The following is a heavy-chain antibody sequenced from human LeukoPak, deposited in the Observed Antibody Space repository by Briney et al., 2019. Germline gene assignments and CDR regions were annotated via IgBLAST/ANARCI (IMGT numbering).Heavy chain of an antibody. CDR3: ARRGSKYSVNDFRPSIDY. J-gene: IGHJ4*02. D-gene: IGHD5/OR15-5a*01. CDR2: ISNSGRT. CDR1: GGSISSSSDY. Sequence: SETLSLTCTVSGGSISSSSDYWDWIRRPPEKGLEWIGSISNSGRTFYNPSLKSRVTISADTSKNQFSLKLSSVTAADTAVYYCARRGSKYSVNDFRPSIDYWGQGTLVTVSS. V-gene: IGHV4-39*01.